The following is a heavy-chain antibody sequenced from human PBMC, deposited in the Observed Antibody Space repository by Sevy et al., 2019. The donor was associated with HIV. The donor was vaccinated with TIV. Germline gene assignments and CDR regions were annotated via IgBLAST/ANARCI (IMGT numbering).Heavy chain of an antibody. D-gene: IGHD3-22*01. V-gene: IGHV3-53*01. CDR1: GFTVSSNY. Sequence: GSLRLSCAASGFTVSSNYMSWVRQAPGKGLEWDSVIYSGGSTYYADSVKGRFTISRDNSKNTLYLQMNSLRAEDTAVYYCAAAMWNYYDSSGYYHGMDVWGQGTTVTVSS. J-gene: IGHJ6*02. CDR2: IYSGGST. CDR3: AAAMWNYYDSSGYYHGMDV.